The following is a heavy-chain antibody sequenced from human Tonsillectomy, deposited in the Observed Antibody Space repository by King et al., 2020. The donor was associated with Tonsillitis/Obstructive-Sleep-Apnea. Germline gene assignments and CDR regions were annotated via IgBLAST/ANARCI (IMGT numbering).Heavy chain of an antibody. J-gene: IGHJ5*02. V-gene: IGHV1-18*01. CDR1: GYTFTSYG. CDR2: ISADSGNT. Sequence: VQLVESGAEVKNPGASVKVSCKASGYTFTSYGINWVRQAPGQGLEWMGWISADSGNTNYAQKLQGRVSMTTDKSTNTAYMDLRSRRDDDTALYYCASAVTISAAGTCDPWGQGTRVPVSS. CDR3: ASAVTISAAGTCDP. D-gene: IGHD6-13*01.